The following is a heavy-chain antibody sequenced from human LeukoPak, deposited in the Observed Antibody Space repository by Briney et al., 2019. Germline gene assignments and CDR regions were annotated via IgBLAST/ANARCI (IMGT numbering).Heavy chain of an antibody. Sequence: GGSLRLSCAASGFTFSSYGMHWVRQAPGKGLEWVSVIWYDGSNKYYADSVKGRFTISRDNSKNTLYLQMNSLRAEDTAVYYCARAGGDDILTGYRDYFDYWGQGTLVTVSS. CDR3: ARAGGDDILTGYRDYFDY. J-gene: IGHJ4*02. CDR2: IWYDGSNK. CDR1: GFTFSSYG. V-gene: IGHV3-33*01. D-gene: IGHD3-9*01.